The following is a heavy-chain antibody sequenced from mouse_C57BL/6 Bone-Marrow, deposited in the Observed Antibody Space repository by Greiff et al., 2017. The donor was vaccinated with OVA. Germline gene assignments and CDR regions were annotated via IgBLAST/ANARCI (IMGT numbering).Heavy chain of an antibody. D-gene: IGHD1-1*01. V-gene: IGHV1-69*01. CDR1: GYTFTSYW. J-gene: IGHJ4*01. CDR3: ARQFITTVGQGMDY. Sequence: VQLQEPGAELVMPGASVKLSCKASGYTFTSYWMHWVKQRPGQGLEWIGEIDPSDSYTNYNQKFKGKSTLTVDKSSSTAYIQLSSLTSEDSAVYYCARQFITTVGQGMDYWGQGTSVTVSS. CDR2: IDPSDSYT.